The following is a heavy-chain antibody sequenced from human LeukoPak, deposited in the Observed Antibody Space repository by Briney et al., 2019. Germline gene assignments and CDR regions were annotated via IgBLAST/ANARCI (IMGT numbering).Heavy chain of an antibody. CDR2: INPSGGST. CDR1: GYTFTSYY. J-gene: IGHJ4*02. D-gene: IGHD1-26*01. Sequence: ASVKVSCKASGYTFTSYYMHWVRQAPGQGLEWMGIINPSGGSTSYAQKFQGRVTMTRDTSTSTVYMELSSLRSGDTAVYYCARAYSGRYFDYWGQGTLVTVSS. CDR3: ARAYSGRYFDY. V-gene: IGHV1-46*01.